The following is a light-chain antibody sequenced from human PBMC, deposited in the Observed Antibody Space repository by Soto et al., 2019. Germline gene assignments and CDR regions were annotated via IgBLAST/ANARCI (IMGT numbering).Light chain of an antibody. CDR3: QKYCSSPRT. Sequence: EIVLTQSLGTLSLSPGERATLSCRSSQSVSSSYLAWYPQKPGQAPRLLIYGASSRATGIPDRFSGSGSGTDFTFTISSIEFEDFSVYYCQKYCSSPRTFGEETKVDIK. V-gene: IGKV3-20*01. J-gene: IGKJ1*01. CDR2: GAS. CDR1: QSVSSSY.